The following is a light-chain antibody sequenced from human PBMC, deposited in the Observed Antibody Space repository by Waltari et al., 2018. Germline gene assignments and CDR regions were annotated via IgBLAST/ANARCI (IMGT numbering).Light chain of an antibody. J-gene: IGKJ2*02. CDR3: QQYNSYLCT. V-gene: IGKV1-5*02. Sequence: DIQMTQSPSTLSASVGDRVTIICRASQSIINWLAWYQQKPGKAPKLLIYDASSLESGVPSRFSGSGSGTEFTLTISSLQPDDFATYYCQQYNSYLCTFGQGTKLEIK. CDR2: DAS. CDR1: QSIINW.